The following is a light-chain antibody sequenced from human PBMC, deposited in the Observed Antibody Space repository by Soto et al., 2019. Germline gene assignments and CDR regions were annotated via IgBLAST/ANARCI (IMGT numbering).Light chain of an antibody. CDR2: DAS. CDR1: QDITNY. J-gene: IGKJ4*01. V-gene: IGKV1-33*01. Sequence: DIQMTQSPSSLSASVGDRVIITCQASQDITNYLNWYQQKPGKAPKLLIYDASHLETGVPSRFSGSGSGTDFTFTISSLQPEDFATYYCQQYDNLPLLTFGGGTRVEIK. CDR3: QQYDNLPLLT.